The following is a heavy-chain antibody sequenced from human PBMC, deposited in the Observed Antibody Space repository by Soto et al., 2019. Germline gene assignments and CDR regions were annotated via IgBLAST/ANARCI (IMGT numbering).Heavy chain of an antibody. J-gene: IGHJ3*02. V-gene: IGHV1-69*13. D-gene: IGHD1-26*01. Sequence: GASVKVSCKASGGTFSSYAISWVRQAPGQGLEWMGGIIPILGSANYAQKFQDRVTLTADESTSTTYMELSSLRSEDAAVYYCASRERVDAFDIWGQGTMGTVSS. CDR3: ASRERVDAFDI. CDR2: IIPILGSA. CDR1: GGTFSSYA.